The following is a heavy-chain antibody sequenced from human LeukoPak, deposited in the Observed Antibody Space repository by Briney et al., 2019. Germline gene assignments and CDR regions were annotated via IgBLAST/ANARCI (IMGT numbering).Heavy chain of an antibody. CDR2: IIPIFGTA. Sequence: ASVKVSCKASGGTFSSYAISWVRQAPGQGLEWMGGIIPIFGTANHAQKFQGRVTITADESTGTAYMELSSLRSEDTAVYYCARFYYDSSGQSLPFDYWGQGTLVTVSS. V-gene: IGHV1-69*13. D-gene: IGHD3-22*01. CDR3: ARFYYDSSGQSLPFDY. J-gene: IGHJ4*02. CDR1: GGTFSSYA.